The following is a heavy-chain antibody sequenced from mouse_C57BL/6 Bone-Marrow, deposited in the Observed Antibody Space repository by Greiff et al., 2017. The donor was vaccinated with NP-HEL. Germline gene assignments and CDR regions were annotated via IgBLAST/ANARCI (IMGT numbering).Heavy chain of an antibody. Sequence: EVKLVESGGDLVKPGGSLKLSCAASGFTFSSYGMSWVRQTPDKRLEWVATISSGGSYTYYPDSVKGRFTISRDNAKNTLYLQMSSLKSEDTAMYYCARPRYYGSYYYAMDYWGQGTSVTVSS. D-gene: IGHD1-1*01. CDR2: ISSGGSYT. V-gene: IGHV5-6*01. CDR1: GFTFSSYG. CDR3: ARPRYYGSYYYAMDY. J-gene: IGHJ4*01.